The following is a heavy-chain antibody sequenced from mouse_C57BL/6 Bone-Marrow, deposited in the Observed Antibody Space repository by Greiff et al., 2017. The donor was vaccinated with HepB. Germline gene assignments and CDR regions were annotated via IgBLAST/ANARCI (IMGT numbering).Heavy chain of an antibody. CDR2: IRNKANGYTT. CDR1: GFTFTDYY. CDR3: ARCTVVAGGYYFDY. J-gene: IGHJ2*01. D-gene: IGHD1-1*01. Sequence: EVQVVESGGGLVQPGGSLSLSCAASGFTFTDYYMSWVRQPPGKALEWLGFIRNKANGYTTEYSASVKGRFTISRDNSQSILYLQMNALRAEDSATYYCARCTVVAGGYYFDYWGQGTTLTVSS. V-gene: IGHV7-3*01.